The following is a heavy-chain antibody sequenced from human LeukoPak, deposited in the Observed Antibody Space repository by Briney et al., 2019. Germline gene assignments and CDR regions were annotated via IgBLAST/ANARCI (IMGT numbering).Heavy chain of an antibody. CDR2: IYYSGST. D-gene: IGHD3-22*01. J-gene: IGHJ4*02. CDR1: GGSISSSSYY. CDR3: ARLKREGGGVNYYDSSGYNY. V-gene: IGHV4-39*01. Sequence: SETLSLTCTVSGGSISSSSYYWGWIRQPRGKGLEWIGSIYYSGSTYYNPSLKSRVTISVDTSKNQFSLKLSSVTAADTAVYYCARLKREGGGVNYYDSSGYNYWGQGTLVTVSS.